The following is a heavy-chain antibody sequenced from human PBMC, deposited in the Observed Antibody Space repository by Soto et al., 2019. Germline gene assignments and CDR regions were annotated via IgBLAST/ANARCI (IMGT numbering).Heavy chain of an antibody. D-gene: IGHD6-13*01. Sequence: GGSLRLSCVASGFTLRSYGMHWVRQAPGKGLEWVAVVSYSGNDKKFADSVKGRFTISRDNSKDTLYLQMNSLRPEDTAIYYCAKDGDEAAAGYYFDYWGQGTLVTVSS. J-gene: IGHJ4*02. V-gene: IGHV3-30*18. CDR2: VSYSGNDK. CDR3: AKDGDEAAAGYYFDY. CDR1: GFTLRSYG.